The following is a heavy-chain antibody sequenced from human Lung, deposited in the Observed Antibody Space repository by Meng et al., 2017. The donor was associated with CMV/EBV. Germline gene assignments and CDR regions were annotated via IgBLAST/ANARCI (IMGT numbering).Heavy chain of an antibody. CDR2: IYHSGST. Sequence: GSXRLXCTVSGYSISSGYYWGWIRQPPGKGLEWIGSIYHSGSTYYNPSLKSRVTISVDTSKNQFSLKLSSVTAADTAVYYCARDNWNYDQKLFDYWGQGTLVTVSS. V-gene: IGHV4-38-2*02. J-gene: IGHJ4*02. CDR3: ARDNWNYDQKLFDY. CDR1: GYSISSGYY. D-gene: IGHD1-7*01.